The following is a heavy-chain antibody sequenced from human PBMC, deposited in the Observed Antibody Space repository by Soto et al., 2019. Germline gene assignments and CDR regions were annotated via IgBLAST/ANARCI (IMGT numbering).Heavy chain of an antibody. V-gene: IGHV4-38-2*02. D-gene: IGHD2-21*01. CDR3: ARDLGAGGDSDY. J-gene: IGHJ4*02. CDR1: GYSIGSAYY. Sequence: SETLCLTCTVSGYSIGSAYYWGWIRQPPGKGLEWIASVSHSGITHYNPSLRSRLTISLDTSKNQFSLRLTSVTAADTAVYYCARDLGAGGDSDYWGQGTLVTVSS. CDR2: VSHSGIT.